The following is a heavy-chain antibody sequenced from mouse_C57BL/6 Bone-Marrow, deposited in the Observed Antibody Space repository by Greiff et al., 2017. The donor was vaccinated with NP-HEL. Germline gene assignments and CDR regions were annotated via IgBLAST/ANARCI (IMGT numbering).Heavy chain of an antibody. V-gene: IGHV1-81*01. D-gene: IGHD2-3*01. CDR1: GYTFTSYG. CDR2: IYPRSGNT. J-gene: IGHJ4*01. CDR3: ARRWLLGYAMDY. Sequence: QVQLQQSGAELARPGASVKLSCKASGYTFTSYGISWVKQRTGQGLEWIGEIYPRSGNTYYNEKFKGKATLTANKSSSTAYMELRSLTSEDSAVYFCARRWLLGYAMDYWGQGTSVTVSS.